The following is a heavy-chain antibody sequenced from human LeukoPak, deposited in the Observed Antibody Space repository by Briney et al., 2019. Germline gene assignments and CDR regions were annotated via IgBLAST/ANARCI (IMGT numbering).Heavy chain of an antibody. Sequence: GGSLRLSCAASGFTFSDYYMSWIRQAPGKGLEWVSYISSSGSTIYYAGSVKGRFTISRDNSKNTLYLQMNSLRAEDAAVYYCARGHYYDSSGYYDYWGQGTLVTVSS. CDR3: ARGHYYDSSGYYDY. V-gene: IGHV3-11*01. J-gene: IGHJ4*02. CDR2: ISSSGSTI. D-gene: IGHD3-22*01. CDR1: GFTFSDYY.